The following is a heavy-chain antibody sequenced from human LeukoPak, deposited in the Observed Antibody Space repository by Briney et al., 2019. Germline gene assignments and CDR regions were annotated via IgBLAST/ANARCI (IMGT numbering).Heavy chain of an antibody. CDR2: IYYSGST. Sequence: SETLSLTCTVSGGSVSSYHWSWIRQPPGKGLEWIGYIYYSGSTNYNPSLKSRVTISVDTSKNQFSLKLSSVTAADTAVYYCARDGSGYYDSSGYDAFDIWGQGTMVTVSS. V-gene: IGHV4-59*02. J-gene: IGHJ3*02. CDR1: GGSVSSYH. CDR3: ARDGSGYYDSSGYDAFDI. D-gene: IGHD3-22*01.